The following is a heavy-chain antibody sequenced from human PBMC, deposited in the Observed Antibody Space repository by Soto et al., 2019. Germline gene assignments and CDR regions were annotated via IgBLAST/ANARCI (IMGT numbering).Heavy chain of an antibody. CDR3: AIQDYSSGWYIWFDP. CDR1: GFTFSSYA. Sequence: PGGSLRLSCAASGFTFSSYAMSWVRQAPGKGLEWVSAISGSGGSTYYADSVKGRVTMTEDTSTDTAYMELSSLRSEDTAVYYCAIQDYSSGWYIWFDPWGQGTLVTVSS. J-gene: IGHJ5*02. D-gene: IGHD6-19*01. CDR2: ISGSGGST. V-gene: IGHV3-23*01.